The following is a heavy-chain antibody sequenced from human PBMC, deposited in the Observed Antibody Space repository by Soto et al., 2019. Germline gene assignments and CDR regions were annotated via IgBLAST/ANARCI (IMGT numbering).Heavy chain of an antibody. CDR3: ARAFYDFWSGHFYYYYGMDV. Sequence: SETLSLTCTVSGGSVSSGSYYWSWIRQPPGKGLEWIGYIYYSGSTNYNPSLKSRVTISVDTSKNQFSLKLSSVTAADTAVYYCARAFYDFWSGHFYYYYGMDVWGQGTKVTVSS. D-gene: IGHD3-3*01. V-gene: IGHV4-61*01. J-gene: IGHJ6*02. CDR2: IYYSGST. CDR1: GGSVSSGSYY.